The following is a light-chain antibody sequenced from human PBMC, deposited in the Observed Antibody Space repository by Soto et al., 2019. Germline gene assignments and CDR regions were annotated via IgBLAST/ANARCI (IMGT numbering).Light chain of an antibody. CDR2: DVS. V-gene: IGKV3-20*01. CDR3: QQYGSSAPIT. CDR1: QNIRNY. Sequence: VLTQSPATLSLSPGKRATLSCRASQNIRNYLIWYQQKPGQAPRLLIYDVSNRATGIPARFSGSGSETDFTLTISRLEPEDFALYYCQQYGSSAPITFGQGTRLEIK. J-gene: IGKJ5*01.